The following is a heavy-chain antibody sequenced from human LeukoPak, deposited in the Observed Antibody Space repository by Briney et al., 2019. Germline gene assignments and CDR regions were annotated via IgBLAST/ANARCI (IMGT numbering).Heavy chain of an antibody. V-gene: IGHV3-7*03. CDR3: ATYSGVHHKTFDD. D-gene: IGHD1-26*01. CDR1: GITVSRYW. Sequence: GGSLRLSCAASGITVSRYWMSWVRQTPGGRLEWVANIKQDENEQDYVDSVRGRFTISRDNVKNSLYLQMNSLRVEDTALYFCATYSGVHHKTFDDWGQGTLVTVSS. CDR2: IKQDENEQ. J-gene: IGHJ4*02.